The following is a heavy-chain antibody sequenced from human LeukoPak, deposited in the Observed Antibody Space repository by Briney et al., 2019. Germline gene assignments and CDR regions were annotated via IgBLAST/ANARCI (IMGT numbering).Heavy chain of an antibody. CDR1: GGTFSSYA. CDR2: IIPIFGTA. Sequence: GASVKVSYKASGGTFSSYAISWVRQAPGQGLEWMGWIIPIFGTANYAQKFQGRVTITADESTSTAYMELSSLRSEDTAVYYCARSTSLAYCGGDCYSSFDYWGQGTLVTVSS. J-gene: IGHJ4*02. D-gene: IGHD2-21*02. V-gene: IGHV1-69*13. CDR3: ARSTSLAYCGGDCYSSFDY.